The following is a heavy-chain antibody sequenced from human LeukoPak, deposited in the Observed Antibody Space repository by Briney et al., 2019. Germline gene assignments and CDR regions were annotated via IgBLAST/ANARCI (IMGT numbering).Heavy chain of an antibody. CDR2: IYASGSR. CDR3: ARLKPHYLGTFDS. CDR1: GVSIIDHN. V-gene: IGHV4-4*09. D-gene: IGHD7-27*01. J-gene: IGHJ4*02. Sequence: SETLSLTCTVSGVSIIDHNWSWIRQPPGKGLEWIGNIYASGSRYFNPSLKSRVAISVDTSKNQFSLNLTSVTAAGTAMFHCARLKPHYLGTFDSWGQGALVTVSS.